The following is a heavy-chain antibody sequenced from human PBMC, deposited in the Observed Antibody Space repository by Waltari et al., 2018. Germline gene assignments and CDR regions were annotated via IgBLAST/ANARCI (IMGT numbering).Heavy chain of an antibody. CDR1: GGPLRRYY. J-gene: IGHJ6*03. CDR3: AREARVVVPAAMRNYYYYMDV. Sequence: QVQLQESGPGLVKPAETLSLTCPVCGGPLRRYYWSWIRPPPGKGLEWIGYNYYSGSTNYNPSLKSRVTISVDTSKNQFSLKLSSVTAADTAVYYCAREARVVVPAAMRNYYYYMDVWGKGTTVTVSS. V-gene: IGHV4-59*01. D-gene: IGHD2-2*01. CDR2: NYYSGST.